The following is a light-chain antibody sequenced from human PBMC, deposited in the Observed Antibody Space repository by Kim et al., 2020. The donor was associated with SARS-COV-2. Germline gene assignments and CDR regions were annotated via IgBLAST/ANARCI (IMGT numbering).Light chain of an antibody. CDR1: SGSIATRY. J-gene: IGLJ2*01. Sequence: LTQPHSVSESPGKTVTISCTRSSGSIATRYVQWYQQRPASAPTTVIYENNQRPSGVPARFSGSIDSSSNSASLTISGLKTEDEADYYCQSYDSSTVVFGGGTKLTVL. CDR2: ENN. CDR3: QSYDSSTVV. V-gene: IGLV6-57*03.